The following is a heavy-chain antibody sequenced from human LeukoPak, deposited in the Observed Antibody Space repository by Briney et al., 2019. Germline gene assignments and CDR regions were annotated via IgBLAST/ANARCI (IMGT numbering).Heavy chain of an antibody. V-gene: IGHV3-48*01. CDR2: ITTSSSAI. D-gene: IGHD6-19*01. J-gene: IGHJ4*02. Sequence: GGSLRLSCAASVFTFSSYSMNWVRQAPGKGLEWVSYITTSSSAIYYADSVKGRFTISRDNAKNSLYLQMNSLRAEDTAVYYCARVRSGWCHDYWGQGTLVTVSS. CDR1: VFTFSSYS. CDR3: ARVRSGWCHDY.